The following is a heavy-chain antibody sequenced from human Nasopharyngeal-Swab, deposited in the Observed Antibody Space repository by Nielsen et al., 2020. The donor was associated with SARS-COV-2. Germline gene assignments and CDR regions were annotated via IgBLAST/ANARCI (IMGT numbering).Heavy chain of an antibody. J-gene: IGHJ6*02. CDR3: ARGPYSSSSYYYYGMDV. D-gene: IGHD6-13*01. Sequence: SLKISCSASGFPFSSYAMHWVRQAPGKGLEWVAVISYDGSNKYYADSVKGRFTISRDNSKNTLYLQMNSLRAEDTAVYYCARGPYSSSSYYYYGMDVWGQGTTVTVSS. CDR2: ISYDGSNK. CDR1: GFPFSSYA. V-gene: IGHV3-30*04.